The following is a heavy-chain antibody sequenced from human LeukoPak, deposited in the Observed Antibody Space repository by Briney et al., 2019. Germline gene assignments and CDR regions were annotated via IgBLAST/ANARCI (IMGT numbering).Heavy chain of an antibody. Sequence: ASVKVSCKASGHTFTSYGISWVRQAPGQGLEWMGWISAYNGNTNYAQKLQGRVTMTTDTSTSTAYMELRSLRSDDTAVYYCARDLGYDSAHYFDYWGQGTLVTVSS. J-gene: IGHJ4*02. CDR1: GHTFTSYG. CDR2: ISAYNGNT. V-gene: IGHV1-18*01. CDR3: ARDLGYDSAHYFDY. D-gene: IGHD3-22*01.